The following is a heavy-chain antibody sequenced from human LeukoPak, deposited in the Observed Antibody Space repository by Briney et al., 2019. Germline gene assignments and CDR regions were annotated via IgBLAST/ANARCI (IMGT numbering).Heavy chain of an antibody. CDR2: ISSSGSYI. CDR1: GFTFSSYS. J-gene: IGHJ4*02. Sequence: GGSLRLSCAASGFTFSSYSMTWVRQVPGKGLEWVSSISSSGSYINYADSVKGRFTISRDNAKNSLFLQMNSLKAEDTAVYYCARGQTGYYDSSGYYYVYWGQGTLATVSS. CDR3: ARGQTGYYDSSGYYYVY. D-gene: IGHD3-22*01. V-gene: IGHV3-21*01.